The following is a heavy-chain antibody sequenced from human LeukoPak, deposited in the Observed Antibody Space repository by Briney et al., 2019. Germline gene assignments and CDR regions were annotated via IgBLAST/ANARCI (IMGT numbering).Heavy chain of an antibody. D-gene: IGHD1-1*01. J-gene: IGHJ4*02. CDR3: ARTATTGDYFDY. CDR2: IYTSGST. CDR1: GGSISSGSYY. V-gene: IGHV4-61*02. Sequence: SQTLSLTCTVSGGSISSGSYYWSWIRQPAGKGLEWIGRIYTSGSTNYNPSLKSRVTISVDTSKTQFSLKLSFVTAADTAVYYCARTATTGDYFDYWGQGTLVTVSS.